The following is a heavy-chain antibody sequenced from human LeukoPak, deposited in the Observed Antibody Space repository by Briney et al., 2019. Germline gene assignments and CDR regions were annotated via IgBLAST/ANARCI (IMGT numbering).Heavy chain of an antibody. J-gene: IGHJ1*01. D-gene: IGHD3-22*01. Sequence: GESLKISCKGSGYSFTSYWIGWVRQMPGKGLEWMGIIYPGDSDTRYSPSFQGQVTISADKSISTAYLQWSSLKASDTAMYYCARQPDSSGYSLDFYFQHWGQGTLVTVSS. V-gene: IGHV5-51*01. CDR1: GYSFTSYW. CDR3: ARQPDSSGYSLDFYFQH. CDR2: IYPGDSDT.